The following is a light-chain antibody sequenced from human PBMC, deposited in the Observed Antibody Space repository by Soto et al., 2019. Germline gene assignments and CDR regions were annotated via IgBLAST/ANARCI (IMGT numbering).Light chain of an antibody. Sequence: LAHTPGTLSLSPEDRATLFCRARQSLTNPYIAWYQQKPGQAPRLLIYDISSRATGIPDRFSGSGFGTDFTLTISCLEPEDFALHYCQHYAGGSMIPFGQGTRLEIK. J-gene: IGKJ5*01. V-gene: IGKV3-20*01. CDR1: QSLTNPY. CDR3: QHYAGGSMIP. CDR2: DIS.